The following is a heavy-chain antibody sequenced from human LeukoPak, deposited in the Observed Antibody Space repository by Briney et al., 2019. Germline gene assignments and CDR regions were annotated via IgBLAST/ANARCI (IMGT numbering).Heavy chain of an antibody. CDR2: ISGPAGSW. CDR3: AKKVGLVSAPLYYFDF. Sequence: GGSLRLSCGASGFTFSNYAMSWVRQAPGKGLEWVSAISGPAGSWDYADVVKGRFTISRDNSKNTLFLQMNSLSPEDTAIYYCAKKVGLVSAPLYYFDFWGQGTLVTVSS. J-gene: IGHJ4*02. V-gene: IGHV3-23*01. D-gene: IGHD1-26*01. CDR1: GFTFSNYA.